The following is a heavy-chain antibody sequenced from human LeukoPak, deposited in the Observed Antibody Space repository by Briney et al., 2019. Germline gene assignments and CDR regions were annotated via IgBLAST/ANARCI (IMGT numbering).Heavy chain of an antibody. D-gene: IGHD4-17*01. CDR3: WKPPHGDYVRWYFDL. Sequence: PGGSLRLSCTASGFTFSSYSMNWVRQAPGKGLEWVSYICSSSSYIYYADSVKGRFTISTDNAKNTLFLQMNSLRADDTAVFYCWKPPHGDYVRWYFDLWGRGTLVTVSS. CDR1: GFTFSSYS. J-gene: IGHJ2*01. CDR2: ICSSSSYI. V-gene: IGHV3-21*01.